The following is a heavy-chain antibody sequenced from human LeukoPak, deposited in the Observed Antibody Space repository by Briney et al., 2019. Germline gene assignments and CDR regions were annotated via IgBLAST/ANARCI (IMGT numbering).Heavy chain of an antibody. Sequence: PGGSLRLSCAASGFTVSSKYMTWVRQAPGKGLEWVSVIYRGGNTYYADSVKGRFSISRDNSKNTLYLQMNSLRAEDTAVYYCAKITMVRGVISPGYFDYWGQGTLVTVSS. J-gene: IGHJ4*02. CDR3: AKITMVRGVISPGYFDY. CDR1: GFTVSSKY. D-gene: IGHD3-10*01. CDR2: IYRGGNT. V-gene: IGHV3-53*01.